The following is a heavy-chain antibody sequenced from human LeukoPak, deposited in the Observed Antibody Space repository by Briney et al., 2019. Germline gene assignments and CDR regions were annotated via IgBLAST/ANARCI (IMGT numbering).Heavy chain of an antibody. D-gene: IGHD6-19*01. CDR1: DYYISSGYY. J-gene: IGHJ5*02. V-gene: IGHV4-38-2*02. CDR3: ARDPDSSGWYGGSWFDP. Sequence: SETLSLTCTVSDYYISSGYYWGWIRQPPGKGLEWIGSIYHSGSTYYNPSLKSRVTISVDTSKNQFSLKLSSVTAADTAVYYCARDPDSSGWYGGSWFDPWGQGTLVTVSS. CDR2: IYHSGST.